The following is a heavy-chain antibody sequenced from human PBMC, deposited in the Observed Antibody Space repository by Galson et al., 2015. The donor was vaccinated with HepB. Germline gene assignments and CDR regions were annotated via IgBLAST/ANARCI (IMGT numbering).Heavy chain of an antibody. D-gene: IGHD5-18*01. CDR3: ASTPPGYSYGNYYYYYGMDV. V-gene: IGHV1-18*01. CDR2: ISAYNGNT. J-gene: IGHJ6*02. CDR1: GYTFTSYG. Sequence: SVKVSCKASGYTFTSYGISWVRQAPGQGLEWMGWISAYNGNTNYAQKLQGRVTMTTDTSTSTAYMELRSLRSDDTAVYYCASTPPGYSYGNYYYYYGMDVWGQGTTVTVSS.